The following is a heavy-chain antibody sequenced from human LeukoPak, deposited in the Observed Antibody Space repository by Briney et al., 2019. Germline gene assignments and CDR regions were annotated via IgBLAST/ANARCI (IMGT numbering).Heavy chain of an antibody. CDR3: ARDASGSYAPDY. V-gene: IGHV1-46*01. J-gene: IGHJ4*02. Sequence: ASVKVSCKASGYTFTGYYMHWVRQAPGQGLEWMGIINPSGGSTSYAQKFQGRVTMTRDMSTSTVYMELSSLRSEDTAVYYCARDASGSYAPDYWGQGTLVTVSS. D-gene: IGHD1-26*01. CDR1: GYTFTGYY. CDR2: INPSGGST.